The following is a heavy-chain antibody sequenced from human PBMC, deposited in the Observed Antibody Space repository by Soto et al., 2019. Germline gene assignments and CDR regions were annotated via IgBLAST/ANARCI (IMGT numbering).Heavy chain of an antibody. J-gene: IGHJ6*02. CDR2: IYYSGST. Sequence: SETLSLTCTVSGGSISSYYWSWIRQPPGKGLEWIGYIYYSGSTNYNPSLKSRVTISVDTSKNQFSLNLSSVTAADTAVYYCARDRGSSSAGLQYYYYYYGMDVWGQGTTVTVSS. D-gene: IGHD6-6*01. CDR3: ARDRGSSSAGLQYYYYYYGMDV. V-gene: IGHV4-59*01. CDR1: GGSISSYY.